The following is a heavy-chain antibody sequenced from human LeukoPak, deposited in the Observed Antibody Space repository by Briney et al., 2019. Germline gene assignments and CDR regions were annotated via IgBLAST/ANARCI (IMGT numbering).Heavy chain of an antibody. D-gene: IGHD5-18*01. V-gene: IGHV4-34*01. CDR1: GGSFSGYY. J-gene: IGHJ4*02. CDR2: INHSGST. Sequence: PSETLSLTCAVYGGSFSGYYWSWIRQPPGXGLEWIGEINHSGSTNYNPSLKSRVTISVDTSKNQFSLKLSSVTAADTAVYYCARNVGYSYGFRGDYWGQGTLVTVSS. CDR3: ARNVGYSYGFRGDY.